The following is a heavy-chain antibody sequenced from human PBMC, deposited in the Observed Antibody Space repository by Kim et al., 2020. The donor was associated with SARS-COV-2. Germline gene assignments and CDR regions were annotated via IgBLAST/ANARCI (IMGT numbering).Heavy chain of an antibody. D-gene: IGHD3-22*01. CDR1: GFTFSSYG. V-gene: IGHV3-30*18. CDR2: ISYDGSNK. CDR3: AKDGLYYYDSSGQPYYYYGMDV. J-gene: IGHJ6*02. Sequence: GGSLRLSCAASGFTFSSYGMHWVRQAPGKGLEWVAVISYDGSNKYYADSVKGRFTISRDNSKNTLYLQMNSLRAEDTAVYYCAKDGLYYYDSSGQPYYYYGMDVWGQGTTVTVSS.